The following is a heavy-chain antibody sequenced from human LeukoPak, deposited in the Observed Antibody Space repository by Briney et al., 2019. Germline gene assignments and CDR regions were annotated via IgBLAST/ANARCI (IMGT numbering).Heavy chain of an antibody. CDR1: GFTFSSYS. CDR2: ISSSSSTI. CDR3: AKTLFTSYGDYLLGD. V-gene: IGHV3-48*01. J-gene: IGHJ4*02. D-gene: IGHD4-17*01. Sequence: GGSLRLSCAASGFTFSSYSMNWVRQAPGKGLEWVSYISSSSSTIYYADSVKGRFTISRDNAKNSLYLQMNSLRAEDTAVYYCAKTLFTSYGDYLLGDWGQGTLVTVSS.